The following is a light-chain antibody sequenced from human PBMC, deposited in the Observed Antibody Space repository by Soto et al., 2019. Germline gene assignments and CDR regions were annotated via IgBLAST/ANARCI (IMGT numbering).Light chain of an antibody. J-gene: IGKJ1*01. Sequence: EIVMTQSPATLSVSPGERATLSCRASQSVSSNLAWYQQKPGQAPRLLIYGASTRATGIPARFSGSGSGTEFTLTISSLQSEDFAIYLCQQYNNWPPDRTFGQGTQVEIK. CDR1: QSVSSN. V-gene: IGKV3-15*01. CDR2: GAS. CDR3: QQYNNWPPDRT.